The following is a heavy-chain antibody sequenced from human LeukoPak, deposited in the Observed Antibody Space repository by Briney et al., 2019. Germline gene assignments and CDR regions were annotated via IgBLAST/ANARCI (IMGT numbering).Heavy chain of an antibody. CDR2: IYSSGST. Sequence: SETLSLTCTVSGGSISSRSYYWGRIRQPPGKGLEWIGNIYSSGSTSYNPSLESRVTISVDTSKNQFSLKLSSVTAADTAVYYCARQQYSSGWTYYFDYWGQGTLVTVSS. CDR3: ARQQYSSGWTYYFDY. V-gene: IGHV4-39*01. CDR1: GGSISSRSYY. D-gene: IGHD6-19*01. J-gene: IGHJ4*02.